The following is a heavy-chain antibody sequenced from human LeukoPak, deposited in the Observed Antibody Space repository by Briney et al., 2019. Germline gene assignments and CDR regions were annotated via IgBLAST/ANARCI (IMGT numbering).Heavy chain of an antibody. CDR3: TTDWTLGPPPSGDY. CDR1: GFTFSNAC. D-gene: IGHD3/OR15-3a*01. CDR2: IKSKADGGTT. V-gene: IGHV3-15*01. J-gene: IGHJ4*02. Sequence: GGSLRLSCAASGFTFSNACMSWVRQAPGKGLEWVGRIKSKADGGTTDYAAPVKGRFTISRDDSKNTLYLQMNSLKTEDTAVYYCTTDWTLGPPPSGDYWGQGTLVTVSS.